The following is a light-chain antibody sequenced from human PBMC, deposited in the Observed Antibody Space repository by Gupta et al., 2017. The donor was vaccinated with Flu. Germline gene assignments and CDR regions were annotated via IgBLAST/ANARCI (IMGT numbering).Light chain of an antibody. Sequence: PSALAASVGDRVTITCQASQDISNYLHWYQQKPGKAPKLLIYDAFKLDSGVPSRFSGSGSGTHFTFTITSLQPEDFATYFCQQHDDLPLTFGQGTRLEIK. CDR2: DAF. J-gene: IGKJ5*01. CDR1: QDISNY. CDR3: QQHDDLPLT. V-gene: IGKV1-33*01.